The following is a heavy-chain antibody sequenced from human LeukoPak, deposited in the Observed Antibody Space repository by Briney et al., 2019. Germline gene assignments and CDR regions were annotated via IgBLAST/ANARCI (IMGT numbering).Heavy chain of an antibody. D-gene: IGHD3/OR15-3a*01. CDR1: GGSISSSNW. V-gene: IGHV4-4*02. CDR3: ARGGGLGYYYYYMDV. J-gene: IGHJ6*03. Sequence: PSGTLSLTCAVSGGSISSSNWWSWVRQLPGKGLEWIGEIYHSGSTNYNPSLTSRVTISVDTSKNQFSLKLSSVTAADTAVYYCARGGGLGYYYYYMDVWGKGTTVTISS. CDR2: IYHSGST.